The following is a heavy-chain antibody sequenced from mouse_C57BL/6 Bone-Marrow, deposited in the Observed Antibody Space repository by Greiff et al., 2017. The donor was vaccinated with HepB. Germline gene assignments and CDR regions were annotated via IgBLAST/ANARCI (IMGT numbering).Heavy chain of an antibody. V-gene: IGHV1-81*01. D-gene: IGHD2-1*01. J-gene: IGHJ3*01. CDR1: GYTFTSYG. CDR2: IYPRSGNT. CDR3: AMIYYGNSAWFAY. Sequence: QVQLQQSGAELARPGASVKLSCKASGYTFTSYGISWVKQRTGQGLEWIGEIYPRSGNTYYNETFKGKATLTADKSSSTAYMELRSLTSEDSAFYFCAMIYYGNSAWFAYWGQGTLVTVSA.